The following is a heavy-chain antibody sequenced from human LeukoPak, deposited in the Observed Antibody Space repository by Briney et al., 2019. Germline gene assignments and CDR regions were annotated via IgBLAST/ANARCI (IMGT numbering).Heavy chain of an antibody. J-gene: IGHJ3*02. CDR3: ARGAPKEIQLWLRLRGVAFDI. CDR2: MNHSGST. CDR1: GGSFSGYY. V-gene: IGHV4-34*01. Sequence: SETLSLTCAVYGGSFSGYYWSWIRQPPGKGLEWIGEMNHSGSTNYNPSLKSRVTTSVDTSKNQFSLKLNSVTAADTAVYYCARGAPKEIQLWLRLRGVAFDIWGQGTMVTVSP. D-gene: IGHD5-18*01.